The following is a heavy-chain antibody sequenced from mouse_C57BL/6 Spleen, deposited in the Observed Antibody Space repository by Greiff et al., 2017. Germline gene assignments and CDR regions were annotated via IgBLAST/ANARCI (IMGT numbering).Heavy chain of an antibody. CDR3: AILNYFDY. CDR2: IDPSDSYT. CDR1: GYTFTSYW. Sequence: VQLQQPGAELVMPGASVKLSCKASGYTFTSYWMHWVKQRPGQGLEWIGEIDPSDSYTNYNQKFKGKSTLTVDKSSSTAYMQLSSLTSEDSAVYYCAILNYFDYGGQGTTLTVSS. J-gene: IGHJ2*01. V-gene: IGHV1-69*01.